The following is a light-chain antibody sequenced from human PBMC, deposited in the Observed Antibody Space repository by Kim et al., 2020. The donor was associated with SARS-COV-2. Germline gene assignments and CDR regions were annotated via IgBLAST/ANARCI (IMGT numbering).Light chain of an antibody. CDR3: QQYGSSPPIT. J-gene: IGKJ5*01. Sequence: PGKRATRSGRASQSVSSSYLAWYQQKPGQAPRLLIYGASSRATGIPDRFSGSGSGTDFTLTISRLEPEDFAVYYCQQYGSSPPITVGQGTRLEIK. CDR1: QSVSSSY. CDR2: GAS. V-gene: IGKV3-20*01.